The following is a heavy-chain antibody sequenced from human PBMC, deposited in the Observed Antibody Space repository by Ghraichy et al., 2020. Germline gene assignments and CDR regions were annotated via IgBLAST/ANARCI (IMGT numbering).Heavy chain of an antibody. J-gene: IGHJ4*02. CDR2: LSGSGVST. V-gene: IGHV3-23*01. CDR1: GFTFSSYA. D-gene: IGHD6-13*01. CDR3: AKGRARMVAADIDY. Sequence: GGSLRLSCAASGFTFSSYAMSWVRQAPGEGLEWVSALSGSGVSTYYADSVEGRFTISRDNSKNTLFLQMNSLRAEDTAVYYCAKGRARMVAADIDYWGQGTLVTVSS.